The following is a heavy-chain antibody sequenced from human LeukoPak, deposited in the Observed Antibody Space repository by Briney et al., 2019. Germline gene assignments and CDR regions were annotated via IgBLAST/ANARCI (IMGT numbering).Heavy chain of an antibody. Sequence: GGSLRLSCAASGFTFSSYGMHWVRQAPGKGLEWVAVITYDGSNKYYADSVKGRFTISRDNSKNTLYLQMNSLRAEDTAVYYCAKDPTAAAGTQAYDYWGQGTLVTVSS. CDR2: ITYDGSNK. V-gene: IGHV3-30*18. CDR1: GFTFSSYG. D-gene: IGHD6-13*01. J-gene: IGHJ4*02. CDR3: AKDPTAAAGTQAYDY.